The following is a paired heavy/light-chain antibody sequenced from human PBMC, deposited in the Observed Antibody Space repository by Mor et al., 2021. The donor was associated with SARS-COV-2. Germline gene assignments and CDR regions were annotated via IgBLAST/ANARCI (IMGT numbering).Light chain of an antibody. CDR3: HQYGNSPLT. V-gene: IGKV3-20*01. CDR1: QSVSSDF. CDR2: DAS. J-gene: IGKJ1*01. Sequence: EVVLTQSPATLSLSPGERASLSCRASQSVSSDFIAWYQQKSGQAPRVLIYDASTRVTGIPGRFSGSGSGTDFILTISSLEPEDFAMYFCHQYGNSPLTFGQGTKVEI.
Heavy chain of an antibody. D-gene: IGHD3-10*01. CDR1: GFTFTNYA. CDR2: ISGTGETT. J-gene: IGHJ4*02. CDR3: AKGALMGGVIVVYYIDY. V-gene: IGHV3-23*04. Sequence: EVQLVESGGGVVQPGGSLRLSCAASGFTFTNYAMSWVRQTPRKGLEWVSAISGTGETTYYADSVEGRFTVSRDSAKNTVYLQMNNLRVEDTAIYYCAKGALMGGVIVVYYIDYWGQGTQVTVAS.